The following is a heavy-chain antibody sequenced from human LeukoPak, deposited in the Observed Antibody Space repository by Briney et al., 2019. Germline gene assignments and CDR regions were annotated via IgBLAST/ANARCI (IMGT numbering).Heavy chain of an antibody. D-gene: IGHD3-16*01. J-gene: IGHJ6*02. V-gene: IGHV3-23*01. Sequence: GGSLRLSCAASGFTFTTYAMSWVRQAPGKGLEWVSSVSKSDGTTYYADSVKGRLTISRDNSENTLHLQMNGLRAEDTAVYFCARGGGLDVWGQGATVTVSS. CDR2: VSKSDGTT. CDR3: ARGGGLDV. CDR1: GFTFTTYA.